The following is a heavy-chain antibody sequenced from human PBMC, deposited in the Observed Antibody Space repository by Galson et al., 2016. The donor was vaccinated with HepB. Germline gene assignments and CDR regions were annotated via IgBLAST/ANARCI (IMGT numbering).Heavy chain of an antibody. CDR2: INFYNGNT. CDR3: ARGWQQLHY. J-gene: IGHJ4*02. D-gene: IGHD6-13*01. CDR1: GDTLSSYG. Sequence: SVKVSCKASGDTLSSYGISWLRRAPGQGLEWMAWINFYNGNTNYAQKFQGRVTLTADTSTTTAYMEVTSLTSDDTAVYYCARGWQQLHYWGQGTLIIASS. V-gene: IGHV1-18*01.